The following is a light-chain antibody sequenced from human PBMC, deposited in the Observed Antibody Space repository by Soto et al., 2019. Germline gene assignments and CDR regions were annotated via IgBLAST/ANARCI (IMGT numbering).Light chain of an antibody. CDR3: QQRGSWPPSIT. J-gene: IGKJ5*01. Sequence: EIVLTRSPATLSLSPGERATLSCRASQSVKTFLVWYQQKPGQAPRLLIYGASSRATGIPDRFSGSGSGTDFTLTISSLEPEDFAVYYCQQRGSWPPSITFGQGTRLEIK. CDR2: GAS. CDR1: QSVKTF. V-gene: IGKV3-11*01.